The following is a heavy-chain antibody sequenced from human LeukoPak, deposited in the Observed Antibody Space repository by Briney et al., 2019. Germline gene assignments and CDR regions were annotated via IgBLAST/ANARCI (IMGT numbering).Heavy chain of an antibody. V-gene: IGHV1-3*01. J-gene: IGHJ4*02. CDR2: INAGNGNT. CDR3: ATTDGSGSYYPH. Sequence: GASVKVSCKASGYTFTSYAMHWVRQAPGQRLEWMGWINAGNGNTKYSQKFQGRVTMTEDTSTDTAYMELSSLRSEDTAVYYCATTDGSGSYYPHWGQGTLVTVSS. CDR1: GYTFTSYA. D-gene: IGHD3-10*01.